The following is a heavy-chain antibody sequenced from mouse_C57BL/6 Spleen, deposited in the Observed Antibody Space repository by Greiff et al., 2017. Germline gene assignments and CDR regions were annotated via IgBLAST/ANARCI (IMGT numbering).Heavy chain of an antibody. V-gene: IGHV1-50*01. D-gene: IGHD2-5*01. CDR2: IDPSDSYT. Sequence: QVQLQQPGAELVKPGASVKLSCKASGYTFTSYWMQWVKQRPGQGLEWIGEIDPSDSYTNYNQKFKGKATLTVDTSSSTAYMQLSSLTSEDAAVYYGASRVTCYRNYGGFAYWGQGTLVTVSA. CDR1: GYTFTSYW. CDR3: ASRVTCYRNYGGFAY. J-gene: IGHJ3*01.